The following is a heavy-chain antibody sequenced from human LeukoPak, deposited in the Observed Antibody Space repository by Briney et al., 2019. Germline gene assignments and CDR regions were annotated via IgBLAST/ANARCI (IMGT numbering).Heavy chain of an antibody. CDR2: IYSGGST. J-gene: IGHJ4*02. CDR1: GFTFSSYA. Sequence: GGSLRLSCAASGFTFSSYAMSWVRQAPGKGLEWVSVIYSGGSTYYADSVKGRFTISRHNSKNTLYLQMNSLRAEDTAVYYCAGRPMMGSDYWGQGTLVTVSS. V-gene: IGHV3-53*04. D-gene: IGHD3-22*01. CDR3: AGRPMMGSDY.